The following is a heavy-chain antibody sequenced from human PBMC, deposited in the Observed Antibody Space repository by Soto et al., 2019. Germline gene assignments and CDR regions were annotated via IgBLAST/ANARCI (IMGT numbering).Heavy chain of an antibody. CDR2: ISGRGGST. V-gene: IGHV3-23*01. CDR3: AKGGAHDYGAYAPRLGMDA. Sequence: PGGSLRLSCAASGVTFSSYAMSWVRQAPGKGLEWVSAISGRGGSTHYADSVKGRFTIPRDNSRNTLYLQMNRLRAEDTAVYYCAKGGAHDYGAYAPRLGMDAWGQGTPVTVPS. CDR1: GVTFSSYA. J-gene: IGHJ6*02. D-gene: IGHD4-17*01.